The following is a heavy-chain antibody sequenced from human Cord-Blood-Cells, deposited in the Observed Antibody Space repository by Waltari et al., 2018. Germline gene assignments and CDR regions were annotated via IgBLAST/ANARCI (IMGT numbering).Heavy chain of an antibody. V-gene: IGHV3-30*18. D-gene: IGHD1-26*01. CDR3: AKDGSYDAFDI. CDR1: GFTFSSYG. Sequence: QVQLVESGGGVVQPGRSLRLSCAASGFTFSSYGMHWVRQAPGKGLEGVAVISYDGSNKYYADSVKGRFTISRDNSKNTLYLQMNSLRAEDTAVYYCAKDGSYDAFDIWGQGTMVTVSS. CDR2: ISYDGSNK. J-gene: IGHJ3*02.